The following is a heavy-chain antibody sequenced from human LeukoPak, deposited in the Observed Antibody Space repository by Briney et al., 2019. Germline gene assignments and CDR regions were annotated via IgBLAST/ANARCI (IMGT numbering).Heavy chain of an antibody. Sequence: ASVKVSCKASGYTFTGYYMHWVRQAPGHGLEWVGCINPNRGGTNYAQNFQGRVTMTRDTSISTAYMELSRLRSDDTAVYYCARDRERLPDFHYWGQGTLVSVCS. J-gene: IGHJ4*02. CDR2: INPNRGGT. V-gene: IGHV1-2*02. CDR1: GYTFTGYY. D-gene: IGHD1-1*01. CDR3: ARDRERLPDFHY.